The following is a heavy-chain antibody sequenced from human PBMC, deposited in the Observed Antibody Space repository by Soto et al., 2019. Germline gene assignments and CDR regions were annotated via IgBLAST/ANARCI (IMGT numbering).Heavy chain of an antibody. CDR1: GGSISSVDYY. V-gene: IGHV4-30-4*01. CDR3: ARERPDGCRLDP. Sequence: QVQLQESGPGLVKPSQTLSLTCTVSGGSISSVDYYWSWIRQPPGKGLEWIGYIYYSGSTYYNPSLKSRVTISVDTSKNQFSLRLSSVTAADTAVYYCARERPDGCRLDPWGQGTLVTVSS. CDR2: IYYSGST. J-gene: IGHJ5*02. D-gene: IGHD6-19*01.